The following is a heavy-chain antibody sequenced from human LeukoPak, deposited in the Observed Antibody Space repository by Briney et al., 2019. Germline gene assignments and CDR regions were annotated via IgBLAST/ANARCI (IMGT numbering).Heavy chain of an antibody. J-gene: IGHJ4*02. CDR1: GGSISSSNYY. CDR2: IYYSGST. V-gene: IGHV4-61*01. CDR3: ATGGPPTRIDY. D-gene: IGHD3-10*01. Sequence: PSETLSLTCTISGGSISSSNYYWSWIRQPPGKGLEWIGYIYYSGSTNYNPSLKSRVTISVDTSKNQFSLKLSSVTAADTAVYYCATGGPPTRIDYWGQGTLVTVSS.